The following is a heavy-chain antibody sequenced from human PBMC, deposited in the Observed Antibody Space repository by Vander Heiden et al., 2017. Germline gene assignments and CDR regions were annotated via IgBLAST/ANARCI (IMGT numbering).Heavy chain of an antibody. Sequence: EVQLVESGGGLVQPGGSLNLPCEASVITFSSYWMTWFRQAPGKGLEWVANIKQDGSEKRYIDSVKGRFAISRDNAKQSVYLQMNNLRVDDSAVYYCAGGRGWLTDYWGQGVLVTVSS. CDR2: IKQDGSEK. J-gene: IGHJ4*02. CDR3: AGGRGWLTDY. D-gene: IGHD6-19*01. V-gene: IGHV3-7*01. CDR1: VITFSSYW.